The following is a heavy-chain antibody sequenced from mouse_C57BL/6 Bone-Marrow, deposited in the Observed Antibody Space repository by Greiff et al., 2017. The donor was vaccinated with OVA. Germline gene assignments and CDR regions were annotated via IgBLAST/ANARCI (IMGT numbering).Heavy chain of an antibody. J-gene: IGHJ3*01. CDR3: ARRGVYYGNYGAWFAY. V-gene: IGHV1-69*01. CDR1: GYTFTSYW. CDR2: IDPSDSYT. Sequence: QVQLKQPGAELVMPGASVKLSCKASGYTFTSYWMHWVKQRPGQGLEWIGEIDPSDSYTNYNQKFKGKSTLTVDKSSSTAYMQLSSLTSEDSAVYYCARRGVYYGNYGAWFAYWGQGTLVTVSA. D-gene: IGHD2-1*01.